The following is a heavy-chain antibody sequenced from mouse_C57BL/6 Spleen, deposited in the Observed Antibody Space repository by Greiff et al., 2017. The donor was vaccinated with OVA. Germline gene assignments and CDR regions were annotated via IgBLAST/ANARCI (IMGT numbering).Heavy chain of an antibody. D-gene: IGHD2-4*01. J-gene: IGHJ4*01. CDR1: GYSITSGYY. Sequence: EVQLQESGPGLVKPSQSLSLTCSVTGYSITSGYYWNWIRQFPGNKLEWMGYISYDGSNNYNPSLKNRISITRVTSKNQFFLKLNSVTTEDTATYYCARHYDYDGYYAMDYWGQGTSVTVSS. CDR2: ISYDGSN. V-gene: IGHV3-6*01. CDR3: ARHYDYDGYYAMDY.